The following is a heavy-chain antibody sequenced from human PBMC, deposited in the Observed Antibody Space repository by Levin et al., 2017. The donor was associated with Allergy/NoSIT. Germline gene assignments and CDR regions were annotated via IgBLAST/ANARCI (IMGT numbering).Heavy chain of an antibody. J-gene: IGHJ6*02. CDR2: INHSGST. CDR3: ARGLPPGYYYYYYGMDV. V-gene: IGHV4-34*01. D-gene: IGHD1-1*01. Sequence: PSETLSLTCAVYGGSFSGYYWSWIRQPPGKGLEWIGEINHSGSTNYNPSLKSRVTISVDTSKNQFSLKLSSVTAADTAVYYCARGLPPGYYYYYYGMDVWGQGTTVTVSS. CDR1: GGSFSGYY.